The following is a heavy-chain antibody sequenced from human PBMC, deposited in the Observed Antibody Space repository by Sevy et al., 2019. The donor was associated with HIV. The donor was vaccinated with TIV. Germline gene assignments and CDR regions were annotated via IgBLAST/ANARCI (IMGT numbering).Heavy chain of an antibody. CDR3: ARRGSSGWPADKYFAS. V-gene: IGHV2-70*11. D-gene: IGHD6-19*01. Sequence: SGPTLVKPTQTLTLTCTFSGFSLTTSGMCVTWIRQPPGKALEWLARIDWDDDKYYSTSLKTRLTISKDTSKNQVVLTMTNMAPVDTATYYCARRGSSGWPADKYFASWGQGTLVTVSS. CDR1: GFSLTTSGMC. J-gene: IGHJ4*02. CDR2: IDWDDDK.